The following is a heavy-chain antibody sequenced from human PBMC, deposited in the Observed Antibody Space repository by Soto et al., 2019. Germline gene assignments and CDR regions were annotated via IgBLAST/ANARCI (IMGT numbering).Heavy chain of an antibody. CDR2: ISYDGSNK. Sequence: PGGSLRLSCAGSGFTLSDHYIDWVRQAPGKGLKWVAVISYDGSNKYYADSVKGRFTISRDNSKNTLYLQMNSLRAEDTAVYYCARDKWLPDRDSCYYYVMDVWGQGTTVTVSS. D-gene: IGHD2-8*01. CDR1: GFTLSDHY. V-gene: IGHV3-30-3*01. CDR3: ARDKWLPDRDSCYYYVMDV. J-gene: IGHJ6*02.